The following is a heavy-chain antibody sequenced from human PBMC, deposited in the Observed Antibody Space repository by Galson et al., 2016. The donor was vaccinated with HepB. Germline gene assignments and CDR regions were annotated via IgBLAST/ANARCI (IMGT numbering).Heavy chain of an antibody. D-gene: IGHD3-10*01. V-gene: IGHV1-69*06. CDR2: IIPLFGTP. CDR1: GGSLNNFA. CDR3: NWRGEGCTDY. J-gene: IGHJ4*02. Sequence: SVKVSCKGPGGSLNNFAISWVRQAPGQGLEWVGSIIPLFGTPSHAQKFQGRVTITADKSTSTAYMDLSSLRSEDTAVYYCNWRGEGCTDYWGQGTLVTVSS.